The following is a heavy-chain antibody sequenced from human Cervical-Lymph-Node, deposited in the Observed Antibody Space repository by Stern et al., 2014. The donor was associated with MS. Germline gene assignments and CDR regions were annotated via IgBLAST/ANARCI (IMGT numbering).Heavy chain of an antibody. CDR1: GGSFSGYY. CDR3: ARYTVRDWFDP. CDR2: INHSGNT. J-gene: IGHJ5*02. Sequence: QVQLQQWGAGLLKPSETLSLTCAVYGGSFSGYYWSWIRQSPGKGLEWIGEINHSGNTNYNPSLKSRGPISADTSRSQFSLKLGSVTAADTAVYYCARYTVRDWFDPWGQGTLVIVSS. D-gene: IGHD4-17*01. V-gene: IGHV4-34*01.